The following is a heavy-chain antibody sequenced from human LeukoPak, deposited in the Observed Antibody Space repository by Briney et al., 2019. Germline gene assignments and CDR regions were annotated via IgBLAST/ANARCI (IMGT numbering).Heavy chain of an antibody. D-gene: IGHD3-10*01. CDR1: GFTFSSYS. V-gene: IGHV3-21*01. J-gene: IGHJ4*02. CDR2: ISSSSSYI. Sequence: GGSLRLSCAASGFTFSSYSMNWVRQAPGKGLEWVSSISSSSSYIYYADSVKGRFTISRDNAKNSLYLQMNSLRAEDTAVYYCARDRHYGSGSYYKSQFDYWGQGTLVTVSS. CDR3: ARDRHYGSGSYYKSQFDY.